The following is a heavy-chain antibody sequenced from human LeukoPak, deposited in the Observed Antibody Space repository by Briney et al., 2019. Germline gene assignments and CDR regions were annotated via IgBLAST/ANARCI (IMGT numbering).Heavy chain of an antibody. D-gene: IGHD3-22*01. Sequence: GGSLRLSCAASGFTFSSYWMSWVRQAPGKGLEWVANIKQDGSEKYYVDSVKGRFTISRDNAKNSLYLQMNSLRAEDTAVYYCARVISGAPWDSSGYADYWGQGTLVTVSS. CDR2: IKQDGSEK. V-gene: IGHV3-7*01. CDR1: GFTFSSYW. CDR3: ARVISGAPWDSSGYADY. J-gene: IGHJ4*02.